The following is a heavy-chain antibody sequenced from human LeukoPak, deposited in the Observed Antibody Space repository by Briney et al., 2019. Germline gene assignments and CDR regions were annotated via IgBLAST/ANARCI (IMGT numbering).Heavy chain of an antibody. CDR1: GFTFSDHY. V-gene: IGHV3-72*01. CDR2: TRDKAASYST. J-gene: IGHJ4*02. Sequence: GGSLRLSCAASGFTFSDHYLDWVRQAPGKGLEWVGRTRDKAASYSTEYATSVRGRFTVSRDDSKNSLYLQMNSLRTEDTAVYYCAKGSVAAVVTFIDFWGQGTLVTVSS. CDR3: AKGSVAAVVTFIDF. D-gene: IGHD6-13*01.